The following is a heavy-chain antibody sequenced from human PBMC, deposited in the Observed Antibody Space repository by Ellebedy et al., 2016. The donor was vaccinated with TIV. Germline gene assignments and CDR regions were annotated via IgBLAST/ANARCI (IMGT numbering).Heavy chain of an antibody. J-gene: IGHJ3*02. D-gene: IGHD3-10*01. CDR3: AKDQASGEYDYGWGTFDI. Sequence: GESLKISXAASGFTFNSYAMSWVRQAPGKGLEWVSGISASGSSTPDADSVRGRFTVSRDNSKNTLYLQMNSLRAEDTAVYFCAKDQASGEYDYGWGTFDIWGQGTVVTVSS. CDR1: GFTFNSYA. CDR2: ISASGSST. V-gene: IGHV3-23*01.